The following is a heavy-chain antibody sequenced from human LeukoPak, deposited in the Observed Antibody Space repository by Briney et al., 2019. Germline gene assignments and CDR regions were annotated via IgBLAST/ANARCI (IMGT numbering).Heavy chain of an antibody. V-gene: IGHV6-1*01. Sequence: SQTLSLTCAISGDSVSSNSAAWYWIRQSPSRGLEWLARTYYRSKWYNDYAVSVKSRITINPDTSKNQFSLQLNSVTPEDTAVYYCARDLPSIAAAGTMFDYWGQGTLVTVSS. CDR3: ARDLPSIAAAGTMFDY. CDR2: TYYRSKWYN. J-gene: IGHJ4*02. CDR1: GDSVSSNSAA. D-gene: IGHD6-13*01.